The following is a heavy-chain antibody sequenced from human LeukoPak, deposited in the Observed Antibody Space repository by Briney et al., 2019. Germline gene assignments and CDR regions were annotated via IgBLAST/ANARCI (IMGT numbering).Heavy chain of an antibody. CDR3: ARDDSGAAAGWVAY. J-gene: IGHJ4*02. CDR1: GGSISSSSHY. Sequence: SETLSLTCTVSGGSISSSSHYWGWIRQPSGKGLEWLGSIYNSGYTYYNPSLKSRVTISVDMAKNQFSLKLSSVTAADTAVYYCARDDSGAAAGWVAYWGQGTLVTVPS. V-gene: IGHV4-39*07. CDR2: IYNSGYT. D-gene: IGHD6-13*01.